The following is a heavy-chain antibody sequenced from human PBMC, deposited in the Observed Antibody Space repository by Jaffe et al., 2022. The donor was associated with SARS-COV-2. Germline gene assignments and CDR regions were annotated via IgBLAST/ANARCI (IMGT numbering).Heavy chain of an antibody. Sequence: EVQLVESGGGLVQPGRSLRLSCAASGFTFDEYGMHWVRQAPGKGLEWVSGISWNRRSIGYADSVQGRFTISRDNAKNFLYLQMNSLRAEDTAFYFCVAGHHYDSGGHADAFEIWGQGTMVTVSS. D-gene: IGHD3-22*01. CDR3: VAGHHYDSGGHADAFEI. CDR2: ISWNRRSI. J-gene: IGHJ3*02. V-gene: IGHV3-9*01. CDR1: GFTFDEYG.